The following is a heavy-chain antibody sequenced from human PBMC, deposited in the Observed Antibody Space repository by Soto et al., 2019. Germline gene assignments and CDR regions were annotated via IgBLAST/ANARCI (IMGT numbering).Heavy chain of an antibody. CDR2: ILFDGSQK. CDR1: GFTFSNYG. Sequence: QVQLVESGGGVVQPGGSLRLSCAASGFTFSNYGMHWVRQAPGKGLEWVAVILFDGSQKYYADSVKGRFTISRDNSQNTLDLQMSSLRPEDSAIYYCASNDGKAVAGPIDSWGQGTLVTVSS. CDR3: ASNDGKAVAGPIDS. V-gene: IGHV3-30*03. D-gene: IGHD6-19*01. J-gene: IGHJ4*02.